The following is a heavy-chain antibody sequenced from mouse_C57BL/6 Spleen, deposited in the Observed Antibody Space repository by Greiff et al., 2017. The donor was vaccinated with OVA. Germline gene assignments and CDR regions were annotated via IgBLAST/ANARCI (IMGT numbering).Heavy chain of an antibody. J-gene: IGHJ2*01. CDR2: IDPSDSYT. CDR3: ARGETATTDY. V-gene: IGHV1-69*01. Sequence: QVQLQQPGAELVMPGASVKLSCKASGYTFTSYWMHWVKQRPGQGLEWIGEIDPSDSYTNYNQKFKGKSTLTVDKSSSTAYMQLSSLTSEDSAVYYCARGETATTDYWGQGTTLTVSS. D-gene: IGHD2-12*01. CDR1: GYTFTSYW.